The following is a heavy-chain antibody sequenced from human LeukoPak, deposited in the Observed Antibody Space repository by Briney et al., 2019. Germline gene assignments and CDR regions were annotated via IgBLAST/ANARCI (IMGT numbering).Heavy chain of an antibody. D-gene: IGHD2-2*03. CDR3: ARAFGYCSSTSCYVGTYYYYYGMDV. Sequence: SVKVSCKASGCTFSSYAISWVRQAPGQGLEWMGGIIPNFGTANYAQKFQGRVTITADESTSTAYMELSSLRSEDTAVYYCARAFGYCSSTSCYVGTYYYYYGMDVWGQGTTVTVSS. CDR2: IIPNFGTA. J-gene: IGHJ6*02. V-gene: IGHV1-69*13. CDR1: GCTFSSYA.